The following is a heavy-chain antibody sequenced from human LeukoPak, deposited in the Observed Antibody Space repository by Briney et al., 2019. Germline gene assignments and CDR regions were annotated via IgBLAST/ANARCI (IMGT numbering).Heavy chain of an antibody. CDR2: IFYSGTT. J-gene: IGHJ5*02. CDR1: GGSISSYY. D-gene: IGHD3-3*01. Sequence: SETLSLTCTVSGGSISSYYWSWIRQPPGKGLEWIGFIFYSGTTNYNPSLKSRVTISVDTSKNQFSLKLSSVTAADTAVYYCAREHRDDFWSGNNWFDPWGQGTLVTVSS. CDR3: AREHRDDFWSGNNWFDP. V-gene: IGHV4-59*12.